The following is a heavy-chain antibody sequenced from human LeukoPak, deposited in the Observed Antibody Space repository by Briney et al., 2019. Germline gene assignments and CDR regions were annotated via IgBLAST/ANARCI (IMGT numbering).Heavy chain of an antibody. D-gene: IGHD3-9*01. CDR3: ARGAYFDWLLSYLDY. Sequence: GGSLRLSCAASGFTFSSYWMHCVRHAPGKGLVWVSRINSDGRSTSYADSVKGRFTISRDNAKNTLYLQMNSLRAEDTAVYYCARGAYFDWLLSYLDYWGQGTLVTVSS. CDR2: INSDGRST. V-gene: IGHV3-74*01. J-gene: IGHJ4*02. CDR1: GFTFSSYW.